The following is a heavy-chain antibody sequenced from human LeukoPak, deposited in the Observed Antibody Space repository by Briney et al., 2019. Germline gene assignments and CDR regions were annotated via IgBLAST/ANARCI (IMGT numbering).Heavy chain of an antibody. CDR1: GGSFSGYY. CDR2: INHSGST. D-gene: IGHD2-2*01. J-gene: IGHJ6*04. V-gene: IGHV4-34*01. Sequence: SETLSLTCAVYGGSFSGYYWSWIRQPPGKGLEWIGEINHSGSTNYSPSLKSRVTISVDTSKNQFSLKLSSVTAADTAVYYCARRTTPPYCSSTSCRAGYLDVWGKGTTVTVSS. CDR3: ARRTTPPYCSSTSCRAGYLDV.